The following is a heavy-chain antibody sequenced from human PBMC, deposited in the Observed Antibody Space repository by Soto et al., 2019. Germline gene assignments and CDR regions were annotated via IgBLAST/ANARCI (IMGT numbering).Heavy chain of an antibody. CDR3: AKDLIYCSSTSCYDEGVFDY. CDR2: ISGSGGST. J-gene: IGHJ4*02. V-gene: IGHV3-23*01. Sequence: EVQLLESGGGLVQPGGSLRLSCAASGFTFSSYAMSWVRQAPGKGLEWVSAISGSGGSTYYADSVKGRFTISRDNSKNTLYLQMNSLRAEDTAVYYCAKDLIYCSSTSCYDEGVFDYWGQGTLVTVSS. D-gene: IGHD2-2*01. CDR1: GFTFSSYA.